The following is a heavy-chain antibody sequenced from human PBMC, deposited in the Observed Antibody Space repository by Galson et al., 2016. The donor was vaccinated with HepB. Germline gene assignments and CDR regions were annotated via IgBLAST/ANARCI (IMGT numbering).Heavy chain of an antibody. CDR2: ISSSSSYI. Sequence: SLRLSCAASGFTFSSYSMNWVRQAPGKGLEWVSSISSSSSYIYYADSVKGRFTISRDNAKNALYLQMNSLRAEDTAVYYCASGYSYGYFYYWGQGTLVTVSS. J-gene: IGHJ4*02. CDR3: ASGYSYGYFYY. D-gene: IGHD5-18*01. CDR1: GFTFSSYS. V-gene: IGHV3-21*01.